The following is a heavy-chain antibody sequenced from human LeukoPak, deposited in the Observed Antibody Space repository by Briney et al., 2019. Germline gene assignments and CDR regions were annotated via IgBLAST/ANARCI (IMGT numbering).Heavy chain of an antibody. CDR1: GYTFTSYY. V-gene: IGHV1-46*01. CDR3: ARSIVVVGRLGSPYDAFDI. D-gene: IGHD2-15*01. J-gene: IGHJ3*02. CDR2: INPSGGST. Sequence: ASVKVSCKASGYTFTSYYMHWVRQAPGQGLEWMGIINPSGGSTSYAQKFQGRVTMTRDTSTSTVYMELSSLRSEDTAVYYCARSIVVVGRLGSPYDAFDIWGQGTMVTVSS.